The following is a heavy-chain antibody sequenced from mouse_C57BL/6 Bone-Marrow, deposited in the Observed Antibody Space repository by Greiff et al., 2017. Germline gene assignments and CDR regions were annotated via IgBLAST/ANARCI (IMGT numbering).Heavy chain of an antibody. CDR3: ARILITTVVAHWYFDV. V-gene: IGHV2-9-1*01. CDR2: IWTGGGT. J-gene: IGHJ1*03. CDR1: GFSLTSYA. Sequence: QVQLQESGPGLVAPSQSLSITCTVSGFSLTSYAISWVRQPPGKGLEWLGVIWTGGGTNYNSALKSRLSISKDNSKSQVFVKMNSLQTDDTARYYCARILITTVVAHWYFDVWGTGTTVTVSS. D-gene: IGHD1-1*01.